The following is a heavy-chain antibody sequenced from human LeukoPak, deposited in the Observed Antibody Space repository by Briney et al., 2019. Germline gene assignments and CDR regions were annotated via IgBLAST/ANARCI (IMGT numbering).Heavy chain of an antibody. V-gene: IGHV3-30-3*01. D-gene: IGHD3-10*01. CDR1: GFTFRNYV. CDR2: TSSDLNVK. CDR3: AREGYYGSGSPPSLYFDY. J-gene: IGHJ4*02. Sequence: SGGSLRLSCAASGFTFRNYVIHWVRQAPGKGLEWVAVTSSDLNVKLYADSVKGRFTISRDNSRSTLYLLMNSLRPEDTAIYYCAREGYYGSGSPPSLYFDYWGQGTLVTVSS.